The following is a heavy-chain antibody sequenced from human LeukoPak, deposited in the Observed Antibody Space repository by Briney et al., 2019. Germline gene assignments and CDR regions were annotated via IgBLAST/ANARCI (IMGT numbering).Heavy chain of an antibody. CDR1: EFTFSYYS. D-gene: IGHD2-15*01. CDR2: ISSSGRYR. J-gene: IGHJ1*01. Sequence: PGGSLRLSCAASEFTFSYYSMNWVRQAPGKGLEWVSSISSSGRYRNYADSVKGRFTISRDNAKNSLYLQMNSLRAEDTAVYYCARDYCSGGSCYATAEYFQYWGQGTLVTVSS. V-gene: IGHV3-21*01. CDR3: ARDYCSGGSCYATAEYFQY.